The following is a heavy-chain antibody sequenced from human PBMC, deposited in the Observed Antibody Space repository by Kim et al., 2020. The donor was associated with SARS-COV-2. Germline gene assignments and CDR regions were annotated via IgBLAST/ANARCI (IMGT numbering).Heavy chain of an antibody. V-gene: IGHV1-24*01. CDR3: ATHLLYRNNYYYYGMDV. Sequence: ASVKVSCKVSGYTLTELSMHWVRQAPGKGLEWMGGFDPEDGETIYAQKFQGRVTMTEDTSTDTAYMELSSLRSEDTTVYYCATHLLYRNNYYYYGMDVWGQGTTVTVSS. CDR1: GYTLTELS. CDR2: FDPEDGET. J-gene: IGHJ6*02. D-gene: IGHD4-4*01.